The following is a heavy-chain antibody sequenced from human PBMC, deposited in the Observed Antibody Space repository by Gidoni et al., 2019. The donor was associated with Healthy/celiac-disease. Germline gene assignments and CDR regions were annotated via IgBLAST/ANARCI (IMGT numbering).Heavy chain of an antibody. CDR2: ISGSGGST. D-gene: IGHD5-18*01. Sequence: EVQLLESGGGLVQPGGSLRLSCAASGFTFSSNAMSWVRQAPGKGLEWVSAISGSGGSTYYADSVKGRFTISRDNSKNTLYLQMNSLRAEDTAVYYCAKITAMETLSSLDYWGQGTLVTVSS. J-gene: IGHJ4*02. CDR3: AKITAMETLSSLDY. V-gene: IGHV3-23*01. CDR1: GFTFSSNA.